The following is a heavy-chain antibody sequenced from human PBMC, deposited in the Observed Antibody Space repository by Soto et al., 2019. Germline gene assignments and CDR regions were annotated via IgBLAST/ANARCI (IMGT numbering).Heavy chain of an antibody. J-gene: IGHJ6*02. V-gene: IGHV3-66*01. CDR1: GFTVSSNY. Sequence: EVQLVESGGGLVQPGGSLRLSCAASGFTVSSNYMSWVRQAPGKGLEWVSVIYSGGSTYYADSVKGRFTISRDNSKNTLYLQMNSLRAEDTAVYYCARDRGFGALFPKYYYGMDVWGQGTTVTVSS. CDR3: ARDRGFGALFPKYYYGMDV. CDR2: IYSGGST. D-gene: IGHD3-10*01.